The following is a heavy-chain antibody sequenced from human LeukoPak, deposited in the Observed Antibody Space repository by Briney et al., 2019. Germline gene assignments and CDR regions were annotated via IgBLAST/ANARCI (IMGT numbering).Heavy chain of an antibody. D-gene: IGHD3-10*01. Sequence: ASVKVSCKASGYTFTGYYMHWVRQAPGQGLEWMGWINPNSGGTNYAQKFQGWATMTRDTSISTAYMELSRLRSDDTAVYYCAREGYYGSGSYYNGGGGLDYWGQGTLVTVSS. CDR3: AREGYYGSGSYYNGGGGLDY. CDR2: INPNSGGT. V-gene: IGHV1-2*04. J-gene: IGHJ4*02. CDR1: GYTFTGYY.